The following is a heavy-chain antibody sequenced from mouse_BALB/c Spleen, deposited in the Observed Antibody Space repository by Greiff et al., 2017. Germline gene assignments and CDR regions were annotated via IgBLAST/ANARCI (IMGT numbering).Heavy chain of an antibody. Sequence: VKLVESGPGLVAPSQSLSITCTVSGFSLTSYGVHWVRQPPGKGLEWLGVIWAGGGTNYNSALLSSLSISKDNSTSQVFLKMNSLQTDDTAMYYCARDDGYYPAWFAYWGQGTLVTVSA. J-gene: IGHJ3*01. CDR1: GFSLTSYG. CDR3: ARDDGYYPAWFAY. D-gene: IGHD2-3*01. V-gene: IGHV2-9*02. CDR2: IWAGGGT.